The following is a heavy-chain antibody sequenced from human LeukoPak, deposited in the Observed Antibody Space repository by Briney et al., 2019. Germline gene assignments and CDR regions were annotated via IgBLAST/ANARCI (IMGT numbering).Heavy chain of an antibody. CDR1: GFSFSSYA. CDR3: AKDRFCSGAGCSDAFDI. D-gene: IGHD2-15*01. J-gene: IGHJ3*02. CDR2: ISGSGGPT. V-gene: IGHV3-23*01. Sequence: GGSLRLSFAAAGFSFSSYAMSWVRQAPGKGLEWVSYISGSGGPTYYADSVKGRFTISRDNSKSTLYLQMNSLRTGDTAVYFCAKDRFCSGAGCSDAFDIWGQGTMVTVSS.